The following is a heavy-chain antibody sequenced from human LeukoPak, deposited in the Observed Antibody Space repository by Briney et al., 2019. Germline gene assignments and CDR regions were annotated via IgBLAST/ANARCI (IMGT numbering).Heavy chain of an antibody. V-gene: IGHV4-30-4*01. D-gene: IGHD2-15*01. CDR3: ARDHCSGGSCYGSDAFDI. J-gene: IGHJ3*02. Sequence: SETLSLTCTVSGGYINRGDYYWSWIRQPPGKGLEWIGYIYYSGSTYYDPSLKSRVTISVDTSKNQFSLKLSSVTAADTAVYYCARDHCSGGSCYGSDAFDIWGQGTMVTVSS. CDR2: IYYSGST. CDR1: GGYINRGDYY.